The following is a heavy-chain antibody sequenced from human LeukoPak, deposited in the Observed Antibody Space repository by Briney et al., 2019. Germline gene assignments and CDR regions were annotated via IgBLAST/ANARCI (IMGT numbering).Heavy chain of an antibody. D-gene: IGHD3-22*01. J-gene: IGHJ3*02. V-gene: IGHV4-4*07. CDR1: GGSISSYY. CDR3: ASLLQYYYDSSGYFPDAFDI. Sequence: SETLSLTYTVSGGSISSYYWSWIRQPAGKGLEWIGRIYASGSTNYNPSLKSRVTMSVDTSKNQFSLKLSSVTAADTAVYYCASLLQYYYDSSGYFPDAFDIWGQGTMVTVSS. CDR2: IYASGST.